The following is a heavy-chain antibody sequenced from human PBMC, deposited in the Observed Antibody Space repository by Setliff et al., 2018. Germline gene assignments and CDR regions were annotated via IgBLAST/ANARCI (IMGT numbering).Heavy chain of an antibody. CDR2: INPGDGST. J-gene: IGHJ5*02. Sequence: AASVKVSCKASGYTFTTYYMHWVRQAPGQGLEWMGVINPGDGSTTYAQKFQGRVKMTRGTSTNTVHMQLNSLRSEDRAVYYCARSGDYGSGRLSPWGQGTLGTVS. CDR1: GYTFTTYY. D-gene: IGHD3-10*01. CDR3: ARSGDYGSGRLSP. V-gene: IGHV1-46*01.